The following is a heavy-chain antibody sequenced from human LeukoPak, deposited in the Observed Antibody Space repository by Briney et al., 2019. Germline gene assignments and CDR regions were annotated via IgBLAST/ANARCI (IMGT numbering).Heavy chain of an antibody. J-gene: IGHJ4*02. CDR3: ARITYYYGSGSYVDY. D-gene: IGHD3-10*01. CDR1: GGSISSSSDY. CDR2: IYYSGST. V-gene: IGHV4-39*01. Sequence: SETLSLTCTVSGGSISSSSDYWGCIRQPPGKGLEWIGSIYYSGSTYYNPSLKSRVTISVDTSKNQFSLKLSSVTAADTAVYYCARITYYYGSGSYVDYWGQGTLVTVSS.